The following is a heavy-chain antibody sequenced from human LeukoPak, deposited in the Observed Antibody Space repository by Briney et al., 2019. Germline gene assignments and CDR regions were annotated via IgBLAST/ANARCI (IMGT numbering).Heavy chain of an antibody. CDR2: IYYSGST. V-gene: IGHV4-30-4*01. CDR1: GGSISSGDYY. D-gene: IGHD4-17*01. Sequence: SETLSLTCTVSGGSISSGDYYWSWIRQPPGKGLEWIGYIYYSGSTYYNPSLKSRVTISVDPSKNQFSLKLSSVTAADKAVYYCARSIYGDYSYWGQGTLVTVSS. J-gene: IGHJ4*02. CDR3: ARSIYGDYSY.